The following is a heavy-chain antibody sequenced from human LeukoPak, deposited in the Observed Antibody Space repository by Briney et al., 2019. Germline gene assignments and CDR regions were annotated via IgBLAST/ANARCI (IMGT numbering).Heavy chain of an antibody. CDR2: ISAYNGNT. CDR3: ARGRYCSGTSCYKVYYYYMDV. J-gene: IGHJ6*03. CDR1: GYTFTTYG. D-gene: IGHD2-2*02. V-gene: IGHV1-18*01. Sequence: ASVKVSCKASGYTFTTYGISWVRQAPGQGLERMGWISAYNGNTNYAQNLQGRVTMTTDTFTSTAYMELRSLRSDDTAVYYCARGRYCSGTSCYKVYYYYMDVWGKGTTVTVSS.